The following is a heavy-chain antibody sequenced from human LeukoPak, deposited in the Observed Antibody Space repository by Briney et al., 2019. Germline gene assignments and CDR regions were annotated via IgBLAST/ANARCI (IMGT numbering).Heavy chain of an antibody. CDR2: VRYSGKT. J-gene: IGHJ4*02. V-gene: IGHV4-39*01. CDR3: ARHYYDNSGLAYYSDY. D-gene: IGHD3-22*01. Sequence: PSETLSLTCTVSGGSISSSSSYWGWIRQPPGKGLEWIGSVRYSGKTYYNPSLKSRVTMSVDTSKNHFSLRLTSVTAADTAVYSCARHYYDNSGLAYYSDYWGQGTLVTVSS. CDR1: GGSISSSSSY.